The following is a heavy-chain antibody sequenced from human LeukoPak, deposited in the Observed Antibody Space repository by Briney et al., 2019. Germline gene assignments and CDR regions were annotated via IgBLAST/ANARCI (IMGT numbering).Heavy chain of an antibody. Sequence: ASVKVSCKASGGTFSSYAISWVRQAPGQGREWMGGIIPIFGTANYAQKFQGRVTITADESTSTAYMELSSLRSEDTAVYYCASGYYDSSGYYYYFDYWGQRTLVTVSS. CDR3: ASGYYDSSGYYYYFDY. CDR2: IIPIFGTA. V-gene: IGHV1-69*13. J-gene: IGHJ4*02. D-gene: IGHD3-22*01. CDR1: GGTFSSYA.